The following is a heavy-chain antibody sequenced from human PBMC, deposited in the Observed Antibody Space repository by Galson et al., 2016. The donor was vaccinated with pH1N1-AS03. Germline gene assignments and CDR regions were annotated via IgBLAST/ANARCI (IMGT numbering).Heavy chain of an antibody. J-gene: IGHJ5*01. CDR1: GYRFTSYW. CDR3: ARRVSLTGREFDS. D-gene: IGHD3-9*01. Sequence: QSGAEVTKPGESLKISCKGSGYRFTSYWIGWVRQMPGKGLEWMGIMYPANSDIRYSPSFQGQVTISADTSINTVFLEWNSLRASDTAIYYCARRVSLTGREFDSWGRGTQVTVSS. CDR2: MYPANSDI. V-gene: IGHV5-51*01.